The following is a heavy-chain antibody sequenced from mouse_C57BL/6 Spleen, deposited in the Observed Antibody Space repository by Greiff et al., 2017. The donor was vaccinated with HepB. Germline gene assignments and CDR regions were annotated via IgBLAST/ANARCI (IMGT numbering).Heavy chain of an antibody. CDR2: IDPSDSYT. J-gene: IGHJ1*03. Sequence: QVHVKQPGAELVMPGASVKLSCKASGYTFTSYWMHWVKQRPGQGLEWIGEIDPSDSYTNYNQKFKGKSTLTVDKSSSTAYMQLSSLTSEDSAVYYCALSGDFDVWGTGTTVTVSS. V-gene: IGHV1-69*01. CDR1: GYTFTSYW. CDR3: ALSGDFDV. D-gene: IGHD6-2*01.